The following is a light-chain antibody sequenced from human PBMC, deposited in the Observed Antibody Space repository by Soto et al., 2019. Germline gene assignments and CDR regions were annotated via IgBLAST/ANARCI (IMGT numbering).Light chain of an antibody. CDR2: EVS. J-gene: IGLJ2*01. CDR1: SSDVGGYNH. V-gene: IGLV2-14*01. Sequence: QSALTQPRSVSGSPGQSVTISCTGTSSDVGGYNHVSWYQQHPGKAPKVMIYEVSNRPSGVSNRFSASKSGNTASLTISGLQAEDEADYYCSSYTSSSSVVFGGGTKLTVL. CDR3: SSYTSSSSVV.